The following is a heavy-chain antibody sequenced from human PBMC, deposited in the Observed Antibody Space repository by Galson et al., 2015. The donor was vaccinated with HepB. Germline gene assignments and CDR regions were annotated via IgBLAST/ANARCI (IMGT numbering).Heavy chain of an antibody. CDR3: ARDGDMGSGSLLPDDY. D-gene: IGHD1-26*01. CDR2: IWYDGSNK. CDR1: GFTFSSYG. Sequence: SLRLSCAASGFTFSSYGMHWVRQAPGKGLEWVAVIWYDGSNKYYADSVKGRFTISRDNSKNTLYLQMNSLRAEDTAVYYCARDGDMGSGSLLPDDYWGQGTLVTVSS. J-gene: IGHJ4*02. V-gene: IGHV3-33*08.